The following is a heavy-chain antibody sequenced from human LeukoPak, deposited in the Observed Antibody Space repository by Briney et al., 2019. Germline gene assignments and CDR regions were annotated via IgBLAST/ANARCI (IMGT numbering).Heavy chain of an antibody. CDR2: ISWNGGNT. CDR1: GFTFDDYV. CDR3: ARDLGGLAYFDY. Sequence: GWSLRLSFAASGFTFDDYVMNWVRQAPGKGLDWVSGISWNGGNTAYADSVEGRFTISRDTAKNSLYVQMNTLRAEDTALYYCARDLGGLAYFDYWGQGTLVTVSS. J-gene: IGHJ4*02. V-gene: IGHV3-20*03. D-gene: IGHD3-16*01.